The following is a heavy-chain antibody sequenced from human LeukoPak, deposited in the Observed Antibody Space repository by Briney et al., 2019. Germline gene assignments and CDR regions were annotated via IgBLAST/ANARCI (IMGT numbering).Heavy chain of an antibody. V-gene: IGHV1-69*05. Sequence: GASVKVSCKTSGYTFTNYGITWVRQAPGQGLEWMGGIIPIFGTANYAQKFQGRVTITTDESTSTAYMELSSLRSEDTAVYYCARDPAAGLGYFDYWGQGTLVTVSS. CDR3: ARDPAAGLGYFDY. J-gene: IGHJ4*02. CDR2: IIPIFGTA. CDR1: GYTFTNYG. D-gene: IGHD6-13*01.